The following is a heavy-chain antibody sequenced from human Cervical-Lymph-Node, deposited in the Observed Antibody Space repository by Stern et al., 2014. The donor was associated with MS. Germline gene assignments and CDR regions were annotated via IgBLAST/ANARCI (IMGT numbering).Heavy chain of an antibody. Sequence: QVQLVQSGTEVKKPGASVKVSCKASGYTFTGFYVHWVRQAPGQGLEWMGRINPNSGDTNYAQKFQGRVTMTRDTSTNTAYMELSRLKSDDTAVYYCATERGNYYLLDYWGQGTLVAVSS. CDR2: INPNSGDT. V-gene: IGHV1-2*06. CDR3: ATERGNYYLLDY. J-gene: IGHJ4*02. CDR1: GYTFTGFY. D-gene: IGHD3-10*01.